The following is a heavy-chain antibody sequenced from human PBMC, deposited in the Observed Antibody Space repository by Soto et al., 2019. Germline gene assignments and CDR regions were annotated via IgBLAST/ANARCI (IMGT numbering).Heavy chain of an antibody. V-gene: IGHV4-39*01. D-gene: IGHD1-26*01. Sequence: SETLSLTCTVSGGSISISSYYWGLIRQPPGKGMEWIGSIYYSGRKYYKTYLKSRVNISVDTSKNQFSMKLSSVTAADTAVYYCARHWEETDWFDHWGQGTLVTVSS. CDR2: IYYSGRK. CDR3: ARHWEETDWFDH. CDR1: GGSISISSYY. J-gene: IGHJ5*02.